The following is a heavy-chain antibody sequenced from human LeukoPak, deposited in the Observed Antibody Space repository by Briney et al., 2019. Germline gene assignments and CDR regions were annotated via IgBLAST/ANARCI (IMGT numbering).Heavy chain of an antibody. CDR1: GGSFSGYY. J-gene: IGHJ4*02. Sequence: SETLSLTCAVYGGSFSGYYWSWIRQPPGKGLEWIGEINHSGSTNYNPSLKSRVTISVDTSKNQFSLKLSSVTAADTAVYYCARARTYYDFWSGYYSKYYFDYWGQGTLVTVSS. D-gene: IGHD3-3*01. CDR3: ARARTYYDFWSGYYSKYYFDY. CDR2: INHSGST. V-gene: IGHV4-34*01.